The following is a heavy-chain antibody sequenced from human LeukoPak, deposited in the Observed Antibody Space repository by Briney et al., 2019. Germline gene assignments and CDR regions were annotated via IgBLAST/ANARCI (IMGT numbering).Heavy chain of an antibody. Sequence: PGGSLRLSCAVSGFSLSDYYMNWVRQAPGEGLEWISYVTSTGRSTNYADSVKGRFTISRDSAKNSVSLQLSSLTAEDTAVYYCARGRRGSYYTFQVWGQGTLVSVSS. V-gene: IGHV3-11*01. CDR1: GFSLSDYY. D-gene: IGHD3-16*01. CDR3: ARGRRGSYYTFQV. CDR2: VTSTGRST. J-gene: IGHJ4*02.